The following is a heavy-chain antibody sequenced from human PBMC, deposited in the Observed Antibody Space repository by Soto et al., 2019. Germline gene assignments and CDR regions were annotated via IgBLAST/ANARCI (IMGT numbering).Heavy chain of an antibody. D-gene: IGHD2-2*01. CDR2: IWYDGSNK. CDR3: AREGYCSSTSCYADDAFDI. V-gene: IGHV3-33*01. Sequence: GGSLRLSCAASGFTFSSYGMHWVRQAPGKGLEWVAVIWYDGSNKYYADSVKGRFTISRDNSKNTLYLQMNSLRAEDTAVYYCAREGYCSSTSCYADDAFDIWGQGTMVTVSS. J-gene: IGHJ3*02. CDR1: GFTFSSYG.